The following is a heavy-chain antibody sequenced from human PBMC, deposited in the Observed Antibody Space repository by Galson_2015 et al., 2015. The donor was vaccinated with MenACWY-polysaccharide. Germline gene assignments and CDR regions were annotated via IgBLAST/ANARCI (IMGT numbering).Heavy chain of an antibody. Sequence: SLRLSCAAYGLTFSNWWMTWVRQAPGKGLEWVASIKKDGSEKYYVDSVKGRFTISRDNAKDSLYLQMNSLRVDDTAEYFCARGHLGLGVWGQGTTVTVSS. CDR1: GLTFSNWW. J-gene: IGHJ6*02. CDR2: IKKDGSEK. CDR3: ARGHLGLGV. V-gene: IGHV3-7*01. D-gene: IGHD3-10*01.